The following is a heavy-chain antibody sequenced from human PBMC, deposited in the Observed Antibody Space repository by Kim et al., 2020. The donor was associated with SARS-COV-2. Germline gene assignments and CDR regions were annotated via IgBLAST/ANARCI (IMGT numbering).Heavy chain of an antibody. Sequence: GGSLRLSCAASGFTFSSYAMNWVRQAPGKGLEWVSAVSGSGNNTYYADSVKGRLTISRDNSKNTLYLQVNSLRTEDTAVYYCATQDTTMGNCYYYGMDVWGQGTTVTVSS. D-gene: IGHD5-18*01. V-gene: IGHV3-23*01. CDR1: GFTFSSYA. J-gene: IGHJ6*02. CDR3: ATQDTTMGNCYYYGMDV. CDR2: VSGSGNNT.